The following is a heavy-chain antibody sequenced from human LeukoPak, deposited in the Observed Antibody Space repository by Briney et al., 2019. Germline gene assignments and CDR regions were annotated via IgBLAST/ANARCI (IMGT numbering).Heavy chain of an antibody. CDR1: GFIFSPYA. D-gene: IGHD7-27*01. CDR3: ARDHNWGFDF. CDR2: ISSTYDI. V-gene: IGHV3-48*02. J-gene: IGHJ4*02. Sequence: GGSLRLSCAASGFIFSPYAMNWVRQAPGRGLEWVSYISSTYDIYYSDSVRGRFTISRDNAKNSVYLQMNSLRDEHTAVYYCARDHNWGFDFWGQGTLVAVSS.